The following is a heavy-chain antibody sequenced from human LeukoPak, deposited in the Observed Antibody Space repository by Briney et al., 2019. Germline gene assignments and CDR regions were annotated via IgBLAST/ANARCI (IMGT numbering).Heavy chain of an antibody. CDR3: ARDGFWLPEPKGSDY. CDR1: GFTFSSYS. V-gene: IGHV3-48*01. D-gene: IGHD1-14*01. Sequence: GGSLRLSCAASGFTFSSYSMNWVRQAPGKGLEWVSYISSSSNTIYYADSVKGRFTISRDNAKNSLYLQMNSLRAEDTAVYYCARDGFWLPEPKGSDYWGQGTLVTVSS. J-gene: IGHJ4*02. CDR2: ISSSSNTI.